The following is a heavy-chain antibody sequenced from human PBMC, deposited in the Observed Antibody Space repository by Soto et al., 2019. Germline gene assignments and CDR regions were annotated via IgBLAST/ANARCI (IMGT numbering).Heavy chain of an antibody. J-gene: IGHJ1*01. D-gene: IGHD3-22*01. CDR3: ARDRVESGYPEYFQH. V-gene: IGHV3-53*01. CDR1: GFTVSSNY. CDR2: IYSGGST. Sequence: EVQLVESGGGLIQPGGSLRLSCAASGFTVSSNYMSWVRQAPGKGLEWVSVIYSGGSTYYADSVKGRFTISRANSENTLYLQMNSLRAEDTAVYYCARDRVESGYPEYFQHWGQGTLVTVSS.